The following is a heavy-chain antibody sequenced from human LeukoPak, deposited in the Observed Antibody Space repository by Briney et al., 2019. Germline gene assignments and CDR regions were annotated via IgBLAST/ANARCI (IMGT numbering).Heavy chain of an antibody. D-gene: IGHD3-9*01. Sequence: LGESLKISCKGSGYSFTSYWIGWVRQMPGKGLEWMGIIYPGDSDTRYSPSFQGQVTISADKSISTAYLQWSSLKASDTAMYYCARWHFDWLYYFDYWGQGTLVTVSS. J-gene: IGHJ4*02. V-gene: IGHV5-51*01. CDR3: ARWHFDWLYYFDY. CDR1: GYSFTSYW. CDR2: IYPGDSDT.